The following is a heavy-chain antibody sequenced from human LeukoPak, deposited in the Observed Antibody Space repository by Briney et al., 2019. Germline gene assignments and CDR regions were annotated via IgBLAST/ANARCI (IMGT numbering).Heavy chain of an antibody. D-gene: IGHD3-16*01. Sequence: PGGSLRLSCAVSGFTFSNYWMNWVRQAPGKGLEWVANIKEDGSQKYYVESVKGRFTVSRDNAKNSVYLQMSSLRDEDTAVYYCAGGLNTSPGVDYWGQGTLVTVSS. V-gene: IGHV3-7*01. J-gene: IGHJ4*02. CDR3: AGGLNTSPGVDY. CDR2: IKEDGSQK. CDR1: GFTFSNYW.